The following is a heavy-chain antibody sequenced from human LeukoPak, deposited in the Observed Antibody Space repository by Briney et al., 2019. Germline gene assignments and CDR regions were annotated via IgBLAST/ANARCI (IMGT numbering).Heavy chain of an antibody. J-gene: IGHJ6*02. Sequence: GGSLRLSCAASGFTFSDYYMTWIRQAPGKGLEWVSFISSSGDSLYYVDSVRGRFTISRDNARNSLFLQMNSLRAEDTAVYYCAREVVIVPDYSCYGLDVWGQGTTVIVSS. V-gene: IGHV3-11*01. D-gene: IGHD2/OR15-2a*01. CDR1: GFTFSDYY. CDR3: AREVVIVPDYSCYGLDV. CDR2: ISSSGDSL.